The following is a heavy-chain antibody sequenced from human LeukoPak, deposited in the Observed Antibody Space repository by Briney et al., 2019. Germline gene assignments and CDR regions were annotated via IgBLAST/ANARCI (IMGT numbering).Heavy chain of an antibody. V-gene: IGHV3-21*01. Sequence: GGSLRLSCEASGFTFSTYAMSWVRQAPGRGLEWVSAITGNGFHTYYADSVKGRFTISRDNAKNSLYLQMNSLRAEDTAVYYCARVAAAWYYFDYWGQGTLVTVSS. CDR1: GFTFSTYA. J-gene: IGHJ4*02. CDR3: ARVAAAWYYFDY. D-gene: IGHD6-13*01. CDR2: ITGNGFHT.